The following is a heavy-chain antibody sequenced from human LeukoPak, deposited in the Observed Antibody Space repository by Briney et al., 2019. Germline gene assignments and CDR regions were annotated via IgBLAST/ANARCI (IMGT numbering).Heavy chain of an antibody. CDR3: ARAAKPGYYYDSSGHYRYRGNYFDY. V-gene: IGHV1-46*01. CDR1: GYTFTSYG. CDR2: INPSGGST. D-gene: IGHD3-22*01. J-gene: IGHJ4*02. Sequence: ASVKVSCKASGYTFTSYGISWVRQAPGQGLEWMGIINPSGGSTSYAQKFQGRVTMTRDTSTSTVYMELSSLRSEDTAVYYCARAAKPGYYYDSSGHYRYRGNYFDYWGQGTLVTVSS.